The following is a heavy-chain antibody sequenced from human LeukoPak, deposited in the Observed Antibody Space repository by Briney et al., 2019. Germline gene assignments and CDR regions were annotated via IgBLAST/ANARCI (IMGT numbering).Heavy chain of an antibody. CDR3: ARGVITPVFFDY. V-gene: IGHV4-59*01. CDR1: GESISGFY. Sequence: PSETLSLTCTVSGESISGFYWTWIRQPPGKGLEWIGYIYYSGSTNYNPSLKSRVTISVDTSKNQFSLKLSSVTAADTAAYYCARGVITPVFFDYWGQGTLVTVSS. D-gene: IGHD3-10*01. J-gene: IGHJ4*02. CDR2: IYYSGST.